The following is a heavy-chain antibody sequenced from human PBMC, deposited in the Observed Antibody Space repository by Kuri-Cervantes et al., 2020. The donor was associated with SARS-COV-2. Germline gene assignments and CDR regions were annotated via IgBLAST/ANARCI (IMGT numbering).Heavy chain of an antibody. CDR2: IRNCGST. V-gene: IGHV4-39*01. D-gene: IGHD5-12*01. CDR3: ARLEWRYDY. CDR1: GGSIGSSHY. J-gene: IGHJ4*02. Sequence: SETLSLTCTVSGGSIGSSHYWGWIRQPPGKGLEWIGSIRNCGSTYFNPSLKSRVSISVDTSKNHVSLRLTSVTAADTAVYFCARLEWRYDYWGQGTLVTVSS.